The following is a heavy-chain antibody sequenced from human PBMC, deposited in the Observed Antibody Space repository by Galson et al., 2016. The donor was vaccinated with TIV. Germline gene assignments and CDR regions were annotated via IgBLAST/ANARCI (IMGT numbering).Heavy chain of an antibody. CDR2: VSGSGGAT. CDR1: GFTFSSYG. Sequence: SLRLSCAASGFTFSSYGMTWVRQTPGKGLEWVSTVSGSGGATYYAESVKGRFTISRDNSKSLVYLQMNSLRAEDTAVNYCAKDRGRETPLRIEAAGPHDAFDIWGQGTMVTVSS. V-gene: IGHV3-23*01. D-gene: IGHD6-13*01. CDR3: AKDRGRETPLRIEAAGPHDAFDI. J-gene: IGHJ3*02.